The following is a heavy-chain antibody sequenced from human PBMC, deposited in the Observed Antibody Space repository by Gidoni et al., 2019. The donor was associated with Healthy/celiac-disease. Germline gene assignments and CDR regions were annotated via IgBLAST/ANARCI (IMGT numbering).Heavy chain of an antibody. Sequence: QVQLQESGPGLVKPSETLSLTCTVSGGSVSSGSYYWSWIRQPPGKGLEWIGYIYYSGSTNYNPSLKSRVTISVDTSKNQFSLKLSSVTAADTAVYYCARRRDFDWLFDYWGQGTLVTVSS. J-gene: IGHJ4*02. V-gene: IGHV4-61*01. CDR3: ARRRDFDWLFDY. CDR2: IYYSGST. CDR1: GGSVSSGSYY. D-gene: IGHD3-9*01.